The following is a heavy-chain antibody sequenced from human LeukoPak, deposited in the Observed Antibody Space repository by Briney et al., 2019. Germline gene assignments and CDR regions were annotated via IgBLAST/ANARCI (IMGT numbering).Heavy chain of an antibody. CDR1: GFTFSSYA. V-gene: IGHV3-23*01. CDR3: ARDGRHRYYYDSSGFYGSWFDP. D-gene: IGHD3-22*01. CDR2: ISGSGGST. J-gene: IGHJ5*02. Sequence: PGGSLRLSCAASGFTFSSYAMSWVRQAPGKGLEWVSTISGSGGSTYYADSVKGRFTISRDNSKNTLFLQMNSLRSDDTAVYYCARDGRHRYYYDSSGFYGSWFDPWGQGTLVTVSS.